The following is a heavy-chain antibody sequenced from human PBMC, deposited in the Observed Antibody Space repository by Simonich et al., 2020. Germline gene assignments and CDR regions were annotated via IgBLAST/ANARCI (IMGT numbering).Heavy chain of an antibody. D-gene: IGHD3-16*01. CDR3: ARAPWGYYFDY. J-gene: IGHJ4*02. CDR2: IKPNSGGK. CDR1: GYTFTGYY. V-gene: IGHV1-2*02. Sequence: QVQLVQSGAEVKKPGASVKVSCKASGYTFTGYYMHWVRQAPGQGLEWMGWIKPNSGGKNCAQKFQGRVTMTRDTSISTAYMGLSRLRSDDTAVYYCARAPWGYYFDYWGQGTLVTVSS.